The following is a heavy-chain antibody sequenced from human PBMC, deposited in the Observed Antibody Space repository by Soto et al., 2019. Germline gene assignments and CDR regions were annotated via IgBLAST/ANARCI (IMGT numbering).Heavy chain of an antibody. J-gene: IGHJ2*01. V-gene: IGHV3-23*01. Sequence: EVQLLDSGGGLVQPGGSLRLSCAASGFTFSGYALTWVRQAPGKGLEWVSAISGGGDATFYADSVKGRFTISRDNSKNTLYQQMNTPRAENTDVYYCARKVSGSTGRPDLWYFDLWGRGTLVTVSS. CDR1: GFTFSGYA. CDR3: ARKVSGSTGRPDLWYFDL. D-gene: IGHD3-10*01. CDR2: ISGGGDAT.